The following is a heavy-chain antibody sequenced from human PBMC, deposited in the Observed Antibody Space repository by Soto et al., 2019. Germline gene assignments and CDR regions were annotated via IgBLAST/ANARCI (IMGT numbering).Heavy chain of an antibody. CDR1: GFTFSNFW. V-gene: IGHV3-74*01. CDR3: TRTGSGEYFLFDP. J-gene: IGHJ5*02. Sequence: GGSLRLSCAASGFTFSNFWMHWVRQAPGKGLEWVSRASPDGTSTSYAGSVKGRFTISRDNAKNTLFMQMNSLRAEDTAVYYCTRTGSGEYFLFDPWGQGTLVTVSS. D-gene: IGHD1-1*01. CDR2: ASPDGTST.